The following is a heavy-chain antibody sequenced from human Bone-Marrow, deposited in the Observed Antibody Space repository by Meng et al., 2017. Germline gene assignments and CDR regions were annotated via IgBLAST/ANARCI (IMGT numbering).Heavy chain of an antibody. CDR2: IDYSGST. CDR1: GGAISSSSYY. V-gene: IGHV4-39*01. CDR3: VRHKYNYGQSPFDY. J-gene: IGHJ4*02. Sequence: QLQLQESGPGRVKPSETLSVTCTVSGGAISSSSYYWGWIRQPPGKALEWTGSIDYSGSTYYNPSLKSRVTLSADTSKNQFSLKLSSVTAADTAVYYCVRHKYNYGQSPFDYWGQGTLVTVSS. D-gene: IGHD5-18*01.